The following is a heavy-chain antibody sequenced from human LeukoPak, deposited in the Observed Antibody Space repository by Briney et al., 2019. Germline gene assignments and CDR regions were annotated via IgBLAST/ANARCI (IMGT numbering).Heavy chain of an antibody. V-gene: IGHV4-34*01. CDR1: GGSFSGYY. CDR3: ARHTRRITMVRGVFDY. Sequence: SETLSLTCAVYGGSFSGYYWSWIRQPPGKGLEWIGSIYYSGSTYYNPSLKSRVTISVDTSKNQFSLKLSSVTAADTAVYYCARHTRRITMVRGVFDYWGQGTLVTVSS. J-gene: IGHJ4*02. D-gene: IGHD3-10*01. CDR2: IYYSGST.